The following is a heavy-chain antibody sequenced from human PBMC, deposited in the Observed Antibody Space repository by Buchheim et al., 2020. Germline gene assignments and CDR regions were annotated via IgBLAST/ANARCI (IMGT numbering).Heavy chain of an antibody. CDR3: AKELISGFWYFDL. V-gene: IGHV3-30*18. J-gene: IGHJ2*01. CDR2: ISHDGSNK. CDR1: GFTFNTYG. D-gene: IGHD3-22*01. Sequence: QAQLVESGGGVVQPGRSLRLSCAASGFTFNTYGIHWVRQAPGKGLEWVVVISHDGSNKYYADSVKGRFTISRDNSKNTLYLQMNSLRVEDTAMYYCAKELISGFWYFDLWGRGTL.